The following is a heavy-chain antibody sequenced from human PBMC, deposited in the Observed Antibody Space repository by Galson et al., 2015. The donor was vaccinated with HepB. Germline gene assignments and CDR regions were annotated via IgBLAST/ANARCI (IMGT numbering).Heavy chain of an antibody. V-gene: IGHV3-30*03. CDR2: ISYDGSNK. CDR1: GFTFSSYS. J-gene: IGHJ4*02. Sequence: SLRLSCAASGFTFSSYSMNWVRQAPGKGLEWVAVISYDGSNKYYADSVKGRFTISRDNSKNTLYLQMNSLRAEDTAVYYCARDGNYGGNSIDYWGQGTLVTVSS. CDR3: ARDGNYGGNSIDY. D-gene: IGHD4-23*01.